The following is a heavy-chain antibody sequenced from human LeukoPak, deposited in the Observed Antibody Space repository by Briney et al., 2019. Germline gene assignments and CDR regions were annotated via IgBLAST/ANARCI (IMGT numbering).Heavy chain of an antibody. D-gene: IGHD3-22*01. CDR1: GGSISSYY. CDR2: IYTSGST. Sequence: SETLSLTCTVSGGSISSYYWSWIQQPAGKGLEWIGRIYTSGSTNYNPSLKSRVTMSVDTSKNQFSLKLSSVTAADTAVYYCARSPTYYYDSSGYYYYFDYWGQGTLVTVSS. CDR3: ARSPTYYYDSSGYYYYFDY. J-gene: IGHJ4*02. V-gene: IGHV4-4*07.